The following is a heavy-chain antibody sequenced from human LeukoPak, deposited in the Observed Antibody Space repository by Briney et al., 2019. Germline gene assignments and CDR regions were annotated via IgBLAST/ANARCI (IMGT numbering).Heavy chain of an antibody. CDR1: GGSISSGGYY. D-gene: IGHD6-19*01. Sequence: SETLSLTCTVSGGSISSGGYYWIWIRQHPGKGLEWIGYIYYSGSTYCNPSLKSRVTISVDTSKNQFSLKLSSVTAADTAVYYCARSGSSSGWPYFDYWGQGTLVTVSS. CDR2: IYYSGST. CDR3: ARSGSSSGWPYFDY. J-gene: IGHJ4*02. V-gene: IGHV4-31*03.